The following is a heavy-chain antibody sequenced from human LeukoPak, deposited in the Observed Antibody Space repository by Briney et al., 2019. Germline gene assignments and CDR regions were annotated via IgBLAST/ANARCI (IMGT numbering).Heavy chain of an antibody. CDR3: ARVAAGKGYPFDY. Sequence: SETLSLTCTVSGGSISNSDYYWGWLRQPPGKGLECTGSIFYSGSTYDNPSLKSRVTISVDTYKNQFSLKLSSVTAADTAVYYCARVAAGKGYPFDYWGQGTLVTVSS. CDR2: IFYSGST. V-gene: IGHV4-39*07. J-gene: IGHJ4*02. D-gene: IGHD6-13*01. CDR1: GGSISNSDYY.